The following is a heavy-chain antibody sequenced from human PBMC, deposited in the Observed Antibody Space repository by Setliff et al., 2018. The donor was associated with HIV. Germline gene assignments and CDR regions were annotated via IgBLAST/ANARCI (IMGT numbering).Heavy chain of an antibody. J-gene: IGHJ6*02. CDR1: GYTFTNFY. CDR3: ARDAWVEFLEWTFYGRDV. CDR2: INPSDDSR. V-gene: IGHV1-46*01. D-gene: IGHD3-3*02. Sequence: ASVKVSCKASGYTFTNFYMHWVRQAPGQGLEWMGIINPSDDSRTYAQKFQGRVTMTRETSTSTVYMELRSLRSYDTAVYYCARDAWVEFLEWTFYGRDVWGQGTTVAVCS.